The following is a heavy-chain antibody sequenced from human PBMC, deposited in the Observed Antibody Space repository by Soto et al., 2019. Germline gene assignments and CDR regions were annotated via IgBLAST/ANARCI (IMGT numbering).Heavy chain of an antibody. Sequence: QVQLQQWGAGLLKPSETLSLTCAVYGGSFSGYYWSWIRQPPGKGLEWIGEINHSGSTNYNPSLKSRVSRSVDKAKNQFSLKLSSVTAADTGVYYCASFVDYSNYDLGYYFDYWGQGTLVTVSS. D-gene: IGHD4-4*01. CDR1: GGSFSGYY. CDR2: INHSGST. J-gene: IGHJ4*02. CDR3: ASFVDYSNYDLGYYFDY. V-gene: IGHV4-34*01.